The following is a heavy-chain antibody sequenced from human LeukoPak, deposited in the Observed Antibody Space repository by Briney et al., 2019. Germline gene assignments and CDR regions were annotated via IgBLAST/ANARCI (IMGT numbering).Heavy chain of an antibody. CDR1: GFTFRSYG. V-gene: IGHV3-33*01. CDR3: AREVYDTSGYYLDS. Sequence: GRSLRLSCAASGFTFRSYGIHWVRQAPGKGLQWVAVIWHDGSNQYYADSVKGRFTVSRDNSKNTMSLQMNSLRAEDTAVYYCAREVYDTSGYYLDSWGQGTLVTVSA. J-gene: IGHJ4*02. D-gene: IGHD3-22*01. CDR2: IWHDGSNQ.